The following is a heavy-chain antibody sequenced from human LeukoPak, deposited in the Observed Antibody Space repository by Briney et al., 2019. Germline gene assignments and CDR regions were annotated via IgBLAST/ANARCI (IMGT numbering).Heavy chain of an antibody. D-gene: IGHD6-13*01. CDR2: ISAYNGNT. J-gene: IGHJ4*02. Sequence: ASVKVPCKASGYTFTSYGISWVRQAPGQGLEWMGWISAYNGNTNYAQKLQGRVTMTTDTSTSTAYMELRSLRSDDTAVYYCARDETGYSSSWYSYRSSDMGYWGQGTLVTVSS. CDR1: GYTFTSYG. CDR3: ARDETGYSSSWYSYRSSDMGY. V-gene: IGHV1-18*01.